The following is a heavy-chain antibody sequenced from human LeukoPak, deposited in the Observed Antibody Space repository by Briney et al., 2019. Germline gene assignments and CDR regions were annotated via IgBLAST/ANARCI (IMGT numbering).Heavy chain of an antibody. Sequence: ASVKVSCKASGYTFTSYYMHWVRQAPGQGLEWMGIINPSGGSTSYAQKFQGRVTMTRDMSTSTVYMELSSLRSEDTAVYYCARTYSSSSDPYNWFDPWGQGTLVTLSS. CDR2: INPSGGST. J-gene: IGHJ5*02. D-gene: IGHD6-6*01. V-gene: IGHV1-46*01. CDR3: ARTYSSSSDPYNWFDP. CDR1: GYTFTSYY.